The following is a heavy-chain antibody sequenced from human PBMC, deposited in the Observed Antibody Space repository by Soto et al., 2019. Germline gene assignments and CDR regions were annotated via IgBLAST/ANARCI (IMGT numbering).Heavy chain of an antibody. CDR1: GYIFSTHG. CDR2: INPYNGKT. J-gene: IGHJ4*02. V-gene: IGHV1-18*01. D-gene: IGHD2-15*01. Sequence: QVQLEQSGAEVKKSGASVKVSCKASGYIFSTHGINWVRQAPGQGLEWMGWINPYNGKTNYAQKFQGRVTRTTETSRKTAYMELRSLRSDDTAVYYCARVQIVVVVGGTPADYWGQGTLVTVSS. CDR3: ARVQIVVVVGGTPADY.